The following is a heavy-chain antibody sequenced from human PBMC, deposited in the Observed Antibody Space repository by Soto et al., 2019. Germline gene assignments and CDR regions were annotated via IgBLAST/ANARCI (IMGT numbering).Heavy chain of an antibody. CDR2: INPNSGGT. D-gene: IGHD2-8*01. Sequence: ASVKVSCKASGYTFTGYYMHWVRQAPGQGLEWMGWINPNSGGTNYAQKFQGWVTMTRDTSISTAYMELSRLRFDDTAVYYCASTKSSTEAFDIWGQGTMVTVSS. V-gene: IGHV1-2*04. J-gene: IGHJ3*02. CDR1: GYTFTGYY. CDR3: ASTKSSTEAFDI.